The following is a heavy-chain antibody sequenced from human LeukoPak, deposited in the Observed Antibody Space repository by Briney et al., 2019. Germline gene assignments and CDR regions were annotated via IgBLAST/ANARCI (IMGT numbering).Heavy chain of an antibody. V-gene: IGHV1-18*01. CDR1: GYTFISYD. J-gene: IGHJ4*02. D-gene: IGHD5-12*01. Sequence: GAAVKVSCKASGYTFISYDISWVRQAPGQGLEWVGWISAHSGKTNYAHKVQGRVTMTTDTSTSTAYMELRSLTSDDTAIYYCARGGASRGYDYWGQGTLVTVSS. CDR3: ARGGASRGYDY. CDR2: ISAHSGKT.